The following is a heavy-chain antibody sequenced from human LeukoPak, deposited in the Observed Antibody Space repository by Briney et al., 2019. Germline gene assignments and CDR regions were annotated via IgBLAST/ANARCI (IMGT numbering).Heavy chain of an antibody. Sequence: GRSLRLSCAASGFTFSGYGMHWVRQAPGKGLEWVAVISYDGSKKYYADSVKGRFTISRDNSKNTLYLQMNSLRAEDTAVYFCAKDGREWPRSLDYWGRGTLVTVSS. CDR3: AKDGREWPRSLDY. J-gene: IGHJ4*02. CDR2: ISYDGSKK. V-gene: IGHV3-30*18. CDR1: GFTFSGYG. D-gene: IGHD5-12*01.